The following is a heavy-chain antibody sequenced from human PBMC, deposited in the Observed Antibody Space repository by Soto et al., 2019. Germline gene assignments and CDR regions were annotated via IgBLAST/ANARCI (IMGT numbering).Heavy chain of an antibody. CDR1: GGSIGSHY. V-gene: IGHV4-59*08. CDR2: ASYSGSP. D-gene: IGHD3-16*01. CDR3: ARQWGGDY. Sequence: PSETLSLTCTVSGGSIGSHYWSWIRQPPGEGLEWIGRASYSGSPNYNPSLKSRVTISIDTSKNQFSLKLTSVTAADTAVYYCARQWGGDYWGQGTLVTVS. J-gene: IGHJ4*02.